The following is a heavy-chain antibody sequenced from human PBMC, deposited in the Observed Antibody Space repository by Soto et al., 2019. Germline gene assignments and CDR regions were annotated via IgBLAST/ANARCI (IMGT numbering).Heavy chain of an antibody. D-gene: IGHD6-19*01. CDR1: GGSISSSNC. V-gene: IGHV4-4*02. J-gene: IGHJ6*02. CDR2: IYHSVST. CDR3: ARVKWLVLGYYSYGMDV. Sequence: SETLSLTCAVSGGSISSSNCWSWVRQPPGKGLEWIGEIYHSVSTNYNPSLKSRVNISVDKSKKQFSLKLSSVTAADTAVYYCARVKWLVLGYYSYGMDVFGQGTTVTFSS.